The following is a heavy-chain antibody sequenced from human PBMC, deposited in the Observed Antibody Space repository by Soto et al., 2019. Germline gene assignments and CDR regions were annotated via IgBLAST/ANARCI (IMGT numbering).Heavy chain of an antibody. J-gene: IGHJ4*02. CDR3: ARRSGASFDY. V-gene: IGHV4-4*02. CDR1: GGSISSSNW. Sequence: SETLSLTCAVSGGSISSSNWWSWVRQPPGKGLEWIGEIYHSGSTNYNPSLKSRVTISVDTSKNQFSLKLSSVTAADTAVYYCARRSGASFDYWGQGTLVTVSS. CDR2: IYHSGST. D-gene: IGHD4-17*01.